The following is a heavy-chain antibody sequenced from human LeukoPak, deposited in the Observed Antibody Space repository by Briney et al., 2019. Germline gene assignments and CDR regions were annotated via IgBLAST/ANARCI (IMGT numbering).Heavy chain of an antibody. CDR2: LYPSGAT. CDR3: ARHPMRGAFDI. CDR1: GGSMRSYH. Sequence: PSETLSLTCSVSGGSMRSYHWSWIRQPPGEGLEWIGHLYPSGATNYNPSLKSRVTMSDDASKGQFSLELRSVTAADTAVYYCARHPMRGAFDIWGQGTVVIVSA. V-gene: IGHV4-4*09. J-gene: IGHJ3*02. D-gene: IGHD2-2*01.